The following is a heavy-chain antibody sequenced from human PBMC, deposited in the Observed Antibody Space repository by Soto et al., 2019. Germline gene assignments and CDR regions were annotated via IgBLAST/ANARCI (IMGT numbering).Heavy chain of an antibody. Sequence: GGSLRLSCAASGFTFSSYAMHWVRQAPGKGLEWVAVISYDGSNKYYADSVKGRFTISRDNSKNTLYLQMNSLRAEDTAVYYCARGICSSTSCYPSDYYYYGMDVWGQGTTVTVSS. D-gene: IGHD2-2*01. CDR3: ARGICSSTSCYPSDYYYYGMDV. J-gene: IGHJ6*02. CDR1: GFTFSSYA. CDR2: ISYDGSNK. V-gene: IGHV3-30-3*01.